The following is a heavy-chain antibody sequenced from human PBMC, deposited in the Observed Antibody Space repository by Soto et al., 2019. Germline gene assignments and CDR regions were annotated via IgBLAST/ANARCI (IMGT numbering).Heavy chain of an antibody. CDR3: ARGLDRDIVLMVYVPEGWFDP. V-gene: IGHV1-69*13. CDR2: IIPIFGTA. J-gene: IGHJ5*02. D-gene: IGHD2-8*01. Sequence: ASVKVSCKASGGTFSSYAISWVRQAPGQGLEWMGGIIPIFGTANYAQKFQGRVTITADESTSTAYMELSSLRSEDTAVYYCARGLDRDIVLMVYVPEGWFDPWGQGTLVTVSS. CDR1: GGTFSSYA.